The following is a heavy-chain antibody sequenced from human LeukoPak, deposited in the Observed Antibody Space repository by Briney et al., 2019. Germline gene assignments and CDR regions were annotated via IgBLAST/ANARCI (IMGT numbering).Heavy chain of an antibody. CDR2: MNPNSGNT. CDR3: ARGRGSSGWYDHDY. Sequence: ASVTVSCKASGYTFTSYDINGVRQATGQGLDWMGWMNPNSGNTGYAQKFQGRVTITRNTSISTAYMELSSLRSEDTAVYYCARGRGSSGWYDHDYWGQGTLVTVSS. CDR1: GYTFTSYD. J-gene: IGHJ4*02. V-gene: IGHV1-8*03. D-gene: IGHD6-19*01.